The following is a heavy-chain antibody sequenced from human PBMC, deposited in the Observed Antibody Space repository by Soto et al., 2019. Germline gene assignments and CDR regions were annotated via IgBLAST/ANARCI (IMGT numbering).Heavy chain of an antibody. J-gene: IGHJ5*02. CDR3: ARFRPVVVTAIQDWFDP. Sequence: SETLSLTCTVSGGSTSSYYWSWIRQPPGKGLEWIGYIYYSGSTNYNPSLKSRVTISVDTSKNQFSLKLSSVTAADTAVYYCARFRPVVVTAIQDWFDPWGQGTLVTVSS. D-gene: IGHD2-21*02. CDR2: IYYSGST. CDR1: GGSTSSYY. V-gene: IGHV4-59*01.